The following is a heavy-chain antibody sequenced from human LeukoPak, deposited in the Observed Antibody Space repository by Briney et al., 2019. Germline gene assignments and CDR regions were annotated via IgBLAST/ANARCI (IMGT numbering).Heavy chain of an antibody. D-gene: IGHD3-22*01. V-gene: IGHV4-34*01. Sequence: SEILSLTCAVYGGSFSGHYWTWIRQPPGKGLEWIGEINHSGSTNYNPSLKSRVTISVDTSKNQFSLKVSPVTAADTAVYYCARDHGDYYYDSSGYYQPYPRGYWGQGTLVTVSS. CDR3: ARDHGDYYYDSSGYYQPYPRGY. CDR1: GGSFSGHY. J-gene: IGHJ4*02. CDR2: INHSGST.